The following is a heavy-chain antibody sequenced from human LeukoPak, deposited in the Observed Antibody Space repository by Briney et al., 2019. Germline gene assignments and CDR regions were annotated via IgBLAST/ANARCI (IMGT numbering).Heavy chain of an antibody. CDR2: IKQDGSQK. CDR1: GFTFNNYW. J-gene: IGHJ4*02. D-gene: IGHD6-19*01. Sequence: GGSLRLSCAASGFTFNNYWMSWVRQAPGKGLQWVANIKQDGSQKFYVDSVKGRFTISRDNAKNSLYLQMNSLRAEDTAVYYCARGLYFDYWGQGTLVTVSS. V-gene: IGHV3-7*01. CDR3: ARGLYFDY.